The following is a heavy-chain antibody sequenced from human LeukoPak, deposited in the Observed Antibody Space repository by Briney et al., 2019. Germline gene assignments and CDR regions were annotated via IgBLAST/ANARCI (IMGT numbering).Heavy chain of an antibody. V-gene: IGHV3-7*05. D-gene: IGHD3-10*01. CDR1: GFTFGSHY. CDR3: TNDSQGSGTYSVDY. Sequence: PEGSLRLSCATSGFTFGSHYMSWVRQAPGKGPEWVANIKRDGSEKYYVDSVKGRFTISRDNAKNSLFLQMNSLRVEDTAVYYCTNDSQGSGTYSVDYWGQGTLVTVSS. J-gene: IGHJ4*02. CDR2: IKRDGSEK.